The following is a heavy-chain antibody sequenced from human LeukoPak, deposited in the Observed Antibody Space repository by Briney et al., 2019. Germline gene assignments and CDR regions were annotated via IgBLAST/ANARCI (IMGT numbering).Heavy chain of an antibody. V-gene: IGHV3-7*01. CDR2: IKQDGSDK. Sequence: PGGSLRLSCAASGFTFSTYWMSWVRQAPGKGLEWVASIKQDGSDKYYVDSVKGRFTISRDNAKNSLYLQMNSLRAEDTAVYYCARSRIVVVPAANDYWGQGTLVTVSS. CDR3: ARSRIVVVPAANDY. D-gene: IGHD2-2*01. J-gene: IGHJ4*02. CDR1: GFTFSTYW.